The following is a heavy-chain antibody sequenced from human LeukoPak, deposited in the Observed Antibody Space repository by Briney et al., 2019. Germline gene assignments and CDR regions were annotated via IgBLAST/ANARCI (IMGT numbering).Heavy chain of an antibody. CDR2: ISWNSGSI. D-gene: IGHD6-13*01. V-gene: IGHV3-9*01. CDR1: GFTFDDYA. CDR3: AKDRAGTGYYYGMDV. Sequence: TGGSLRLSCAASGFTFDDYAMPWVRQAPGKGLEWVSGISWNSGSIGYADSVKGRFTISRDNAKNSLYLQMNSLRAEDTALYYCAKDRAGTGYYYGMDVWGQGTTVTVSS. J-gene: IGHJ6*02.